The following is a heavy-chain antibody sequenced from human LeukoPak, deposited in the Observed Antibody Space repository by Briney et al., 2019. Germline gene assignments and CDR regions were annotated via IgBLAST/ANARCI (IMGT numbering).Heavy chain of an antibody. CDR3: AKGDNGFNWFDP. Sequence: PGGSLRLSCAASGFNFSNYGMTWVRQAPGKGLKWVSAISGSGGSTSYADSVKCRFTISRDNSKNMLYLQMNSLRADDTAVYYCAKGDNGFNWFDPWGQGTLVSVSS. CDR2: ISGSGGST. D-gene: IGHD4-17*01. CDR1: GFNFSNYG. V-gene: IGHV3-23*01. J-gene: IGHJ5*02.